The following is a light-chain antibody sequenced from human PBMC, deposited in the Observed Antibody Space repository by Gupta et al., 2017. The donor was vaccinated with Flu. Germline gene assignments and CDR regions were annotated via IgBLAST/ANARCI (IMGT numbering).Light chain of an antibody. V-gene: IGKV4-1*01. CDR2: WAP. Sequence: DIVMTQSPDSLAVSLGERATINCKSSQSVLYSPNNKNYLAWYPQEAGQPTKLLTYWAPTRESGVPDRCSGSGNGKGLTLTISSRKEEPVAVYSCKGDEGYPPLTFGGATQVHIK. CDR1: QSVLYSPNNKNY. CDR3: KGDEGYPPLT. J-gene: IGKJ4*01.